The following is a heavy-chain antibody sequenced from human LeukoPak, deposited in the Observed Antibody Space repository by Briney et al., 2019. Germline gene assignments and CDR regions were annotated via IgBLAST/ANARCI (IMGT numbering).Heavy chain of an antibody. CDR1: GFTFSNAW. CDR2: IKSKTDGGTT. Sequence: PGGSLRLSCAASGFTFSNAWMSWVRQAPGKGLEWVGRIKSKTDGGTTDYAAPVKGRFTISRDDSKNTLYLQMNSLKTEDTAVYYCTTDYSIAAAGTEDVFDYWGQGTLVTVSS. D-gene: IGHD6-13*01. V-gene: IGHV3-15*01. CDR3: TTDYSIAAAGTEDVFDY. J-gene: IGHJ4*02.